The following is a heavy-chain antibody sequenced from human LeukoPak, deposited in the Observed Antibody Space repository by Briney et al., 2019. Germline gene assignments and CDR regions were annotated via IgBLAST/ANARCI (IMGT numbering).Heavy chain of an antibody. D-gene: IGHD3-22*01. Sequence: SETLSLTCAVYGGSFSGYYWSWIRQPPGKGLEWIGEINHSGSTNYNPALKSRVTISVDTSKNQFSLKLSSVTAPDTAVYYCARGGGGSGYYTHYWGQGTLVTVSS. J-gene: IGHJ4*02. CDR1: GGSFSGYY. CDR2: INHSGST. V-gene: IGHV4-34*01. CDR3: ARGGGGSGYYTHY.